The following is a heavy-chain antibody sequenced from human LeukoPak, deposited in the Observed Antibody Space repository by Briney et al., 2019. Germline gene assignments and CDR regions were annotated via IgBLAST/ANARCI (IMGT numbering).Heavy chain of an antibody. V-gene: IGHV3-33*01. Sequence: GESLKISCTASGFTFSSYGMHWVRQAPGKGLEWGAIIWYDGSNKYYADSVKGRFTISRDKSKNTLYLQMNSLRAEDTGVYYCARGVGSASYYGMDVWGQGTTVTVSS. J-gene: IGHJ6*02. CDR2: IWYDGSNK. CDR1: GFTFSSYG. CDR3: ARGVGSASYYGMDV. D-gene: IGHD2-2*01.